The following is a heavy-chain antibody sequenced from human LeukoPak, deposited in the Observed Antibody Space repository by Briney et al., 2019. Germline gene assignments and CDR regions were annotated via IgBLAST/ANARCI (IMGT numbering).Heavy chain of an antibody. CDR3: AILSIAVAGDY. J-gene: IGHJ4*02. CDR1: GFTFSSYS. CDR2: ISSSSSYI. Sequence: GGSLRLSCAASGFTFSSYSMNWVRQAPGKGLEWVSSISSSSSYIYYADSVKGRFTISRDNAKNSLCLQMNSLRAEDTAVYYCAILSIAVAGDYWGQGTLVTVSS. D-gene: IGHD6-19*01. V-gene: IGHV3-21*01.